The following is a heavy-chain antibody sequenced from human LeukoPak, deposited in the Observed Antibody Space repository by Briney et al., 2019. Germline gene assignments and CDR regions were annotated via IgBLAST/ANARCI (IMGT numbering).Heavy chain of an antibody. CDR3: ARSTDYSYDSTINDDGFDV. Sequence: GGSLRLSCEGSGFKFRNSEMNWVRQAPGKGVEWISYIWRLDTKKFYGDSVKGRFIISRDNARNSLYLQMNSLRADDTALYCCARSTDYSYDSTINDDGFDVWGQGTMVTVSS. J-gene: IGHJ3*01. V-gene: IGHV3-48*03. CDR2: IWRLDTKK. D-gene: IGHD3-22*01. CDR1: GFKFRNSE.